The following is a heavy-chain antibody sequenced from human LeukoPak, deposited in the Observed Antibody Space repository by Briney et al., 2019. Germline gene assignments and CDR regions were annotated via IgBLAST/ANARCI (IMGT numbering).Heavy chain of an antibody. CDR2: IYYSGST. CDR1: GGSISSYY. CDR3: ARHMYSSSWYRGYDAFDI. J-gene: IGHJ3*02. Sequence: SETLSLTCTVSGGSISSYYWSWIRQPPGKGLEWIGYIYYSGSTNYNPSLKSRVTISVDTSKNQFSLKLSSVTAADTAVYYCARHMYSSSWYRGYDAFDIWGQGTMVTVSS. V-gene: IGHV4-59*08. D-gene: IGHD6-13*01.